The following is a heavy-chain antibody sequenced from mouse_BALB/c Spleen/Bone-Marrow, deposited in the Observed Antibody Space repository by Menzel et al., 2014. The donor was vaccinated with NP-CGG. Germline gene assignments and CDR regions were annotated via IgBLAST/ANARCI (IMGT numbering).Heavy chain of an antibody. CDR1: GYSITSDYA. Sequence: VQLQQPGPGLVKPSQSLPLTCTVTGYSITSDYAWNWIRQFPGNKLEWMGYISYSGSTDYNPSLKSRISITRDTSKNQFFLQLNSVTTEDTATYYCARRYYYFDYWGRGTTLTVSS. J-gene: IGHJ2*01. CDR3: ARRYYYFDY. V-gene: IGHV3-2*02. D-gene: IGHD1-1*01. CDR2: ISYSGST.